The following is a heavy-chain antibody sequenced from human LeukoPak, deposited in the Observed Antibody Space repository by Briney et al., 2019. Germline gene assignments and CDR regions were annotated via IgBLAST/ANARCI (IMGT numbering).Heavy chain of an antibody. V-gene: IGHV3-7*01. CDR1: GFTFSSYW. D-gene: IGHD6-13*01. CDR3: ARDVRYRRSQYYFDY. Sequence: GGSLRLSCAASGFTFSSYWMSWVRQAPGKGLEWVANIKQDGSEKYYVDSVKGRFTISRDNAKNSLYLQMNSLRAEDTAVYYCARDVRYRRSQYYFDYWGQGTLVTVSS. J-gene: IGHJ4*02. CDR2: IKQDGSEK.